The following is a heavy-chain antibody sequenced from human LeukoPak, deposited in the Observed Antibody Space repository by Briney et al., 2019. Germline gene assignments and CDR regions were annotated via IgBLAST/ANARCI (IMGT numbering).Heavy chain of an antibody. V-gene: IGHV3-21*01. D-gene: IGHD3-22*01. J-gene: IGHJ1*01. CDR3: ARDLPYYYDSSGYFQH. CDR1: GFTLSSYS. CDR2: ISRSSAYI. Sequence: GGSLRLSCAASGFTLSSYSMNWVRQAPGKGLEWVSSISRSSAYIYYADSVKGRFTISRDNAKNSLYLQMNSLRAEDTAVYYCARDLPYYYDSSGYFQHWGQGTLVTVSS.